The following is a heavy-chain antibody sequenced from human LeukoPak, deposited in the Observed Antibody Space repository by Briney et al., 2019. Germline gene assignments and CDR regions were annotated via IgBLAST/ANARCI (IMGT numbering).Heavy chain of an antibody. CDR2: IRYDGSNK. Sequence: TGGSLRLSCAASGFTFSSYEMNWVRQAPGKGLEWVAFIRYDGSNKYYADSVKGRFTISRDNSKNTLYLQMNSLRAEDTAVYYCAKSGLDYWGQGTLVTVSS. CDR1: GFTFSSYE. V-gene: IGHV3-30*02. J-gene: IGHJ4*02. CDR3: AKSGLDY. D-gene: IGHD3-10*01.